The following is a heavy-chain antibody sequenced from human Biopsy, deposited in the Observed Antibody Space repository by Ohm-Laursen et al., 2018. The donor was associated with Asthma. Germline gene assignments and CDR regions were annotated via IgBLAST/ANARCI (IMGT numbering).Heavy chain of an antibody. CDR3: ASDFPKDYVRYNFQF. CDR1: GYSLTDLS. Sequence: SSVKVSCKLSGYSLTDLSMHWVRQAPGQGLEWMRGHDHEEGGTVNARRFRGRVTMTEDTSTDTDYMELSSLSSDDTAVYYCASDFPKDYVRYNFQFWGQGTLVTVSS. D-gene: IGHD4-17*01. CDR2: HDHEEGGT. V-gene: IGHV1-24*01. J-gene: IGHJ4*02.